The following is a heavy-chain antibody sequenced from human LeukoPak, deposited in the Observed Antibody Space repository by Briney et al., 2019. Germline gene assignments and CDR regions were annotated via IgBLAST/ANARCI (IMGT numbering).Heavy chain of an antibody. V-gene: IGHV3-23*01. J-gene: IGHJ4*02. CDR2: ITGSGDSA. CDR3: AKDEAWRPAAD. D-gene: IGHD2-2*01. CDR1: GFTFTNYA. Sequence: GGSLRLSCAPSGFTFTNYAMSWVRQAPGKGLEWVSSITGSGDSAYYADSVKGRFTISRDNSKDTLYLQMNSLRAEDTAIYFCAKDEAWRPAADWGQGTLVTVSS.